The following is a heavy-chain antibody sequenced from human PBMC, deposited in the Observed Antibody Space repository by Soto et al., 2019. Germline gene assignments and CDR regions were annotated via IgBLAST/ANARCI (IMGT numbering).Heavy chain of an antibody. Sequence: QVQLQESGPGLVKPSQTLSLTCTVSGGSISSGDYYWSWIRQPPGKGLEWIGYIYYRGSTYYNPYLKSRVTISVDTSKNQFSLKLSSVTAADTAVYYCARETNDYYDSSGYSDYWGQGTLVTVSS. CDR3: ARETNDYYDSSGYSDY. J-gene: IGHJ4*02. CDR1: GGSISSGDYY. V-gene: IGHV4-30-4*01. D-gene: IGHD3-22*01. CDR2: IYYRGST.